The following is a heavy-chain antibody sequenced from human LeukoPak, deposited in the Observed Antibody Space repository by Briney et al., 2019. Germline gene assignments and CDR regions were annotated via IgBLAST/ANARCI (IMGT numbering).Heavy chain of an antibody. CDR2: IYYSGST. V-gene: IGHV4-59*01. J-gene: IGHJ3*02. Sequence: PSETLSLTCTVSGGSISSYYWSWIRQPPGKGLEWIGYIYYSGSTNYNPSHKSRVTISVDTSKNQFSLKLSSVTAADTAVYYCARGRRSPYAFDTWGQGTMVTVSS. CDR3: ARGRRSPYAFDT. CDR1: GGSISSYY.